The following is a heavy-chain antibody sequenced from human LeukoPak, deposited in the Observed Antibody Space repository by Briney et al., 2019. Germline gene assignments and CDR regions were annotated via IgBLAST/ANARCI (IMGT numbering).Heavy chain of an antibody. J-gene: IGHJ5*02. V-gene: IGHV4-59*01. CDR3: ARGQATFSLFGKAIINWFDP. Sequence: SETLSLTCTVSSGSISNSYWNWIRQSPGKGLEWIGYKHHTGSTDSNPSLKSRVTMSLDTSKNQFSLRLSSVTAADSGVYYCARGQATFSLFGKAIINWFDPWGQGTQVAVSS. CDR2: KHHTGST. D-gene: IGHD3-10*01. CDR1: SGSISNSY.